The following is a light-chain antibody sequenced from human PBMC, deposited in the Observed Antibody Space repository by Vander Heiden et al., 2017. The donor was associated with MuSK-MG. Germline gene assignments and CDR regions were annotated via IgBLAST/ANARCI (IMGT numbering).Light chain of an antibody. V-gene: IGKV3-20*01. Sequence: EIVLTQSPVTLSLSPGERATLSCRARQSVSSSYLAWYQQKPGQAPSLLIYGASSRATGIPDRFSGSGSGTDFTLTISRLEPEDFAVYYCQQYGSSPGTFGQGTKVEIK. J-gene: IGKJ1*01. CDR3: QQYGSSPGT. CDR1: QSVSSSY. CDR2: GAS.